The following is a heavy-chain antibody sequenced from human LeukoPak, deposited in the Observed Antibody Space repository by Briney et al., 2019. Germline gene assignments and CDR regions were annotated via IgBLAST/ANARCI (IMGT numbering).Heavy chain of an antibody. D-gene: IGHD1-7*01. CDR1: GFTFSDYY. V-gene: IGHV3-11*06. CDR3: AKRNTGTTPSGGDDY. Sequence: PGGSLRLSCAASGFTFSDYYMSWIRQAPGKGLEWVSYISSSSSYTNYADSVKGRFTISRDNAKNSLYLQMNSLRAEDTAVYYCAKRNTGTTPSGGDDYWGQGTLVTVSS. J-gene: IGHJ4*02. CDR2: ISSSSSYT.